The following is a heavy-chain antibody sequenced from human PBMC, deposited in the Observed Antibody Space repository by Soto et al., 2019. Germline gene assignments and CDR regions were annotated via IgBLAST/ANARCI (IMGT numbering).Heavy chain of an antibody. CDR2: IYPGDSDT. CDR1: GYSFTSYW. CDR3: ARRVGVYYGSAYYMDV. J-gene: IGHJ6*03. V-gene: IGHV5-51*01. Sequence: PGESLKISCKGSGYSFTSYWIGRVRQMPGKGLEWMGIIYPGDSDTRYSPSFQGQVTISADKSISTAYLQWSSLKASDTAMYYCARRVGVYYGSAYYMDVWGKGTTVTVSS. D-gene: IGHD3-10*01.